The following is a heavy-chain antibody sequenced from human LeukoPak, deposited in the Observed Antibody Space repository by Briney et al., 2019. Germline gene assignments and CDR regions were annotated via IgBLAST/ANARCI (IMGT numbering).Heavy chain of an antibody. J-gene: IGHJ4*02. CDR3: AKDRDYRDYEVFDF. D-gene: IGHD4-17*01. CDR1: GFTFTTYA. CDR2: ISGGGDNT. V-gene: IGHV3-23*01. Sequence: GGSLRLSCAASGFTFTTYAMSWVRQAPGKGLEWVSAISGGGDNTYYADSVKGRFTISRDTSKKTLYLQMNSLRAEDTAVYYCAKDRDYRDYEVFDFWGQGALVSVSS.